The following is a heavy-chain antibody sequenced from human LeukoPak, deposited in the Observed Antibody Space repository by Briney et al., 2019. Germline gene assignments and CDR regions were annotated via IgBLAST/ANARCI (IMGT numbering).Heavy chain of an antibody. Sequence: PSETLSLTCTVSDGSISSSSFYWGWIRQPPGKGLEWIGSGYYSGTTYYKLSLKSRVTILVDTSKNQFSLKLSSVTAADTAVYYCARDGSYGSSYYYYMDVWGKGTTVTVSS. CDR1: DGSISSSSFY. J-gene: IGHJ6*03. V-gene: IGHV4-39*07. D-gene: IGHD3-10*01. CDR2: GYYSGTT. CDR3: ARDGSYGSSYYYYMDV.